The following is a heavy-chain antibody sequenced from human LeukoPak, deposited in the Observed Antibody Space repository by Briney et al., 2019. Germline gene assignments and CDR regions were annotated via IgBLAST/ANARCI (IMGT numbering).Heavy chain of an antibody. J-gene: IGHJ4*02. V-gene: IGHV3-33*01. CDR3: ARDLSFGSLDF. Sequence: GGSLRLSCAASGFTLSSHGMHWVRQAPGKGREWVAGMWYDGSKEDYADSVKGRFTISRDMSKNTLNLQMNSLRVEDTAMVYCARDLSFGSLDFRGQGTLVTVSS. CDR1: GFTLSSHG. CDR2: MWYDGSKE. D-gene: IGHD1-26*01.